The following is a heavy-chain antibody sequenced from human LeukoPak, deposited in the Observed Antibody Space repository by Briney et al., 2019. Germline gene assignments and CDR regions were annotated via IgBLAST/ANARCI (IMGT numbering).Heavy chain of an antibody. D-gene: IGHD2-15*01. CDR2: ISYDGSNK. V-gene: IGHV3-30*18. CDR3: AKEYCSGGSCSTIPYYYYGMDV. J-gene: IGHJ6*02. Sequence: GRSLRLSCAASGFTFSSYGMHWVRQAPGKGLEWVAVISYDGSNKYYADSVKGRFTISRDNSKNTLYLQMNSLRAEDTAVYYCAKEYCSGGSCSTIPYYYYGMDVWGQGTTVTVSS. CDR1: GFTFSSYG.